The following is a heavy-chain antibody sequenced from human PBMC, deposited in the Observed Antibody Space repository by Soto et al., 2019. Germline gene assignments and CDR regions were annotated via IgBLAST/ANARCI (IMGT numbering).Heavy chain of an antibody. CDR2: IYYSGST. CDR3: ARQRTSVVTQAYFDV. Sequence: SETLSLPCAVTVDPVSSRSYYWGWILQPPGKGLEWIGSIYYSGSTYNNPSLRSRVSMSIDTSKDQFSLKLKSVTAAGTALYFCARQRTSVVTQAYFDVWGPGSLVTVSS. V-gene: IGHV4-39*01. J-gene: IGHJ4*02. CDR1: VDPVSSRSYY. D-gene: IGHD2-21*02.